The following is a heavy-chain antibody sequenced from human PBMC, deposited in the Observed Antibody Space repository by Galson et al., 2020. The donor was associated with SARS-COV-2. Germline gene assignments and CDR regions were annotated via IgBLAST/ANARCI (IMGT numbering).Heavy chain of an antibody. Sequence: GESLKISCAASGFTFSSYSMNWVRQAPGKGLEWVSSISSSSSYIYYADSVKGRFTISRDNAKNSLYLQMNSLRAEDTAVYYCARDTLTIFGGGNHDAFDIWGKGTMVTVSS. V-gene: IGHV3-21*01. D-gene: IGHD3-3*01. CDR2: ISSSSSYI. CDR3: ARDTLTIFGGGNHDAFDI. CDR1: GFTFSSYS. J-gene: IGHJ3*02.